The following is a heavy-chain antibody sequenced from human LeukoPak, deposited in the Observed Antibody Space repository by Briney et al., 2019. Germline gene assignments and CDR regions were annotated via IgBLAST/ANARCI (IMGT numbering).Heavy chain of an antibody. V-gene: IGHV4-30-2*01. Sequence: SETLSLTCAVSGGSISSGGYSWSWIRQPPGKGLEWIRYIYHSGSTYYNPSLKSRVTISVDRSKNQFSLKLSSVTAADTAVYYCARGRTSNYDFWSGYWDNWFDPWGQGTLVTVSS. CDR2: IYHSGST. J-gene: IGHJ5*02. CDR3: ARGRTSNYDFWSGYWDNWFDP. CDR1: GGSISSGGYS. D-gene: IGHD3-3*01.